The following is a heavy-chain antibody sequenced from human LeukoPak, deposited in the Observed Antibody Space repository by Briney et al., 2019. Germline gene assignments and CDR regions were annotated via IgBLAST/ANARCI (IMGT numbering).Heavy chain of an antibody. Sequence: GGSLRLSCAASGFTFSSYEMNWVRQAPGKGLEWVSYISSSGSTIYYADSAKGRFTISRDNAKNSLYLQMNSLRAEDTAVYYCARGYNNYGYVFDIWGQGTVVTVSS. V-gene: IGHV3-48*03. CDR3: ARGYNNYGYVFDI. D-gene: IGHD4-11*01. CDR2: ISSSGSTI. CDR1: GFTFSSYE. J-gene: IGHJ3*02.